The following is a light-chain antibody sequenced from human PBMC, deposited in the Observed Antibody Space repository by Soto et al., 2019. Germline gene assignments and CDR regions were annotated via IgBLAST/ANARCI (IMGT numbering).Light chain of an antibody. CDR1: QSVSSY. J-gene: IGKJ1*01. V-gene: IGKV3-11*01. Sequence: EIVLTQSPATLSLSPGERATLSCRASQSVSSYLAWYQQSPGQAPRLLIFDASNRATGVPARFGGSGSGTEFTLTISSLEPEDFAVYYCQQRSNWPWTFGQGTKVEIK. CDR3: QQRSNWPWT. CDR2: DAS.